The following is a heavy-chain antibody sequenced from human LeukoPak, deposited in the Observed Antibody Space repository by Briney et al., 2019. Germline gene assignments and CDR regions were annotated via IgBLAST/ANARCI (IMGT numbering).Heavy chain of an antibody. J-gene: IGHJ6*02. V-gene: IGHV1-2*02. Sequence: ASVKVSCKASGYTFTGYYMHWVRQAPGQGLEWMGWINPNSGGTNYAQKFQGRVTMTRDTSISTAYMELSRLRSDDTAVYYCARVAIFGVVIVNYHYYGMDVWGQGTTVTVSS. CDR2: INPNSGGT. D-gene: IGHD3-3*01. CDR1: GYTFTGYY. CDR3: ARVAIFGVVIVNYHYYGMDV.